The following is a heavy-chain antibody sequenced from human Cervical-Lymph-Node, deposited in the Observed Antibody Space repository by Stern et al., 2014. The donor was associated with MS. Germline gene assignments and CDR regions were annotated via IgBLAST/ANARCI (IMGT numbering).Heavy chain of an antibody. J-gene: IGHJ4*02. CDR2: AWYDGSTA. Sequence: QVQLVQSGGGVVQPGTSLRLSCAASGFTFSSYGMHWVRQAPGKGLELVALAWYDGSTAYYTNSVKGRFTISRDNSKNTLSLQMNSLTAEDTAVYYCARGHIPYAYNYLFDYWGQGTLVTVSS. D-gene: IGHD5-24*01. V-gene: IGHV3-33*01. CDR3: ARGHIPYAYNYLFDY. CDR1: GFTFSSYG.